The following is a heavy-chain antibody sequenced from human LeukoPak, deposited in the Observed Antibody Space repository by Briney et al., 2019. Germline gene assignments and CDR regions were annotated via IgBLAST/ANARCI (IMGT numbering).Heavy chain of an antibody. CDR2: IKKDGSGE. J-gene: IGHJ4*02. D-gene: IGHD3-3*01. Sequence: PGGSLRLSCVVSGFTFSSYWMSWVRQAPGKGLEWVANIKKDGSGEYYVDSVKGRFTISRDNAKNSLYLQMNSLRAEDTAVYYCARYYDFWSGYPPWDYWGQGTLVTVSS. V-gene: IGHV3-7*01. CDR1: GFTFSSYW. CDR3: ARYYDFWSGYPPWDY.